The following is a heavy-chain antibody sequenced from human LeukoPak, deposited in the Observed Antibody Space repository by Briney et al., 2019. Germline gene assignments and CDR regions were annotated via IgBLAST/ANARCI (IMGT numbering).Heavy chain of an antibody. J-gene: IGHJ6*02. CDR2: ISAYNGNT. D-gene: IGHD4-4*01. CDR1: GYTFTSYV. CDR3: ARAYTPHYDYSNSGWANYYYGMDV. Sequence: GASVKVSCKASGYTFTSYVISWVRQAPGQGLEWMGWISAYNGNTNYAQKLQGRVTMTTDTSTSTAYMELRSLRSDDTAVYYCARAYTPHYDYSNSGWANYYYGMDVWGQGTTVTVSS. V-gene: IGHV1-18*01.